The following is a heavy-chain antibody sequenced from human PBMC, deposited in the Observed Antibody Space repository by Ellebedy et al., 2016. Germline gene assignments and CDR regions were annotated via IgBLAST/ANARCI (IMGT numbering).Heavy chain of an antibody. Sequence: GESLKISXTASGLNFNTFFMSWVRQAPGKGLEWVSTISAGSDTTRLADSVKGRFTISRDTSKNSAYLRMNNLRVEDTAVYYCRQGHYADLWGQGTLVTVSS. D-gene: IGHD4-17*01. CDR3: RQGHYADL. CDR2: ISAGSDTT. V-gene: IGHV3-23*01. J-gene: IGHJ4*02. CDR1: GLNFNTFF.